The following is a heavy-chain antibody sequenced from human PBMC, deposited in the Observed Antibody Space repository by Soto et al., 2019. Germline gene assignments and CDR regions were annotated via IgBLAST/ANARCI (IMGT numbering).Heavy chain of an antibody. Sequence: GGSLRLSCAVSGFTVSNNYMNWVRQAPGKGLEWVSVVYSGGSTYYADSVKGRFTISRDNSKNTLYLEMNSLRVEDTAVYYCARGFQVLSPLYCMDVWGKGTTVTVSS. D-gene: IGHD2-8*01. CDR3: ARGFQVLSPLYCMDV. CDR2: VYSGGST. V-gene: IGHV3-66*01. CDR1: GFTVSNNY. J-gene: IGHJ6*03.